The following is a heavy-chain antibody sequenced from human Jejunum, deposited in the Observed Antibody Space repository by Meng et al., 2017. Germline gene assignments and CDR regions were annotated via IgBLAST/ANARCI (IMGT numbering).Heavy chain of an antibody. D-gene: IGHD1-26*01. CDR1: GYTFINNA. Sequence: QIQLLQSGDGVKKPGDSVKGSCKASGYTFINNALHWMRQAPGQSLEWVGWINAGIGDTKYSQNLQGIFTITRYTSASTTYMELRSRKSEDTATYYCARDRGATYSFDYWGQLTLVTVSS. CDR3: ARDRGATYSFDY. J-gene: IGHJ4*02. CDR2: INAGIGDT. V-gene: IGHV1-3*01.